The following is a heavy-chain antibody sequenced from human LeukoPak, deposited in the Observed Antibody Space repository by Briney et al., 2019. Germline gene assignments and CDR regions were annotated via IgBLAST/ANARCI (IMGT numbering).Heavy chain of an antibody. Sequence: GGSLRLSCAASGFTFSSYSTNWVRQAPGKGLEWVSFIYSDNTHYSYSVRGRFTISRDNSKNTLYLQMNSLRAEDTAVYYCARRAGAYSHPYDYWGQGTLVTVSS. CDR3: ARRAGAYSHPYDY. J-gene: IGHJ4*02. V-gene: IGHV3-53*01. CDR2: IYSDNT. D-gene: IGHD4/OR15-4a*01. CDR1: GFTFSSYS.